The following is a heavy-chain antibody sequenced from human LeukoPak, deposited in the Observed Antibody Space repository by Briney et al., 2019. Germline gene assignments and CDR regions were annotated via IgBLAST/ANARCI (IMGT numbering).Heavy chain of an antibody. CDR1: GFTFSSYV. CDR3: AKDGSSSWSPLNFDY. J-gene: IGHJ4*02. CDR2: ISGSGSST. Sequence: GRSLRLSCAASGFTFSSYVMSWVRQAPGKGLEWVSAISGSGSSTYYADSVQGRFTFSRDNSKNTLYLQMNSLRAKDTAVYYCAKDGSSSWSPLNFDYWGRGTLVTVSS. D-gene: IGHD6-13*01. V-gene: IGHV3-23*01.